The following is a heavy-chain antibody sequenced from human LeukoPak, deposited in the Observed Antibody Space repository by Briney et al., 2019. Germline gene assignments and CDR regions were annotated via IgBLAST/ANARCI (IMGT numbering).Heavy chain of an antibody. J-gene: IGHJ5*02. CDR1: GYTLIELP. CDR2: FDPEEGET. Sequence: GASVKVSCKVSGYTLIELPMHWVRQAPGKGLEWMGGFDPEEGETIYAQKFQGRVTMTENTSTDTAYMELSSLRSEDTAVYYCATDRLRTMVRGVLRSREGFDPWGQGTLVTVSS. CDR3: ATDRLRTMVRGVLRSREGFDP. D-gene: IGHD3-10*01. V-gene: IGHV1-24*01.